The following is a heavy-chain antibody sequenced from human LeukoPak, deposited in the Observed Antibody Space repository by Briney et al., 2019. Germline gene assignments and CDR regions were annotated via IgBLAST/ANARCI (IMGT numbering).Heavy chain of an antibody. CDR1: GFTFSSYA. CDR3: VSTWGVVPT. D-gene: IGHD2-15*01. V-gene: IGHV3-64D*06. Sequence: PGGSLRLSCAASGFTFSSYAMHWVRQAPGKGLEYVSALNSNGDNTYYADSVKGRFTISRDNSKDTLFLQMSSLRPEDTAVYYCVSTWGVVPTWGQGTMVSVSS. CDR2: LNSNGDNT. J-gene: IGHJ3*01.